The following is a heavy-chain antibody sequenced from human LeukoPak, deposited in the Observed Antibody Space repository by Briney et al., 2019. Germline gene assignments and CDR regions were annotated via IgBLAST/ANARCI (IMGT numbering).Heavy chain of an antibody. J-gene: IGHJ3*02. D-gene: IGHD2-2*01. CDR2: IYYSGST. Sequence: PSETLSLTCTVSGGSISSSSYYWGWIRQPPGKGLEWIASIYYSGSTYYNPSLKSRVTISVDTSKNQFSPKLSSVTAADTAVYYCARVRAVGPYHDAFDIWGQGTMVTVSS. CDR1: GGSISSSSYY. CDR3: ARVRAVGPYHDAFDI. V-gene: IGHV4-39*07.